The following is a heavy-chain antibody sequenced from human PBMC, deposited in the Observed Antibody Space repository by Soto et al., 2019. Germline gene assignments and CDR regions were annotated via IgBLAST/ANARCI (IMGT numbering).Heavy chain of an antibody. Sequence: PSETLSLTCTVSGGSISSSSYYWGWIRQPPGKGLEWIGSIYYSGSTYYNPSLKSRVTISVDTSKNQFSLKLSSVTAADTAVYYCARQGSSSSLYYYYYGMDVWGQGTTVTVSS. J-gene: IGHJ6*02. CDR1: GGSISSSSYY. CDR2: IYYSGST. V-gene: IGHV4-39*01. D-gene: IGHD6-6*01. CDR3: ARQGSSSSLYYYYYGMDV.